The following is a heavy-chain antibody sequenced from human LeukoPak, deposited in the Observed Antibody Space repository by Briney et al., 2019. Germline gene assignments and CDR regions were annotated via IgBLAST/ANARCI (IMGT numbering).Heavy chain of an antibody. CDR1: GFTFSSYW. D-gene: IGHD2-2*01. CDR3: ARGGDLGYCSSTSCEIPFLYYYYYMDV. Sequence: GGSLRLSCAASGFTFSSYWMHWVRQAPGKGLVWVSRINTDGSSTSYSDSVKGRFTISRDNAKNTLYLQMNSLRAEDTAVYYCARGGDLGYCSSTSCEIPFLYYYYYMDVWGKGTTVTVSS. V-gene: IGHV3-74*01. CDR2: INTDGSST. J-gene: IGHJ6*03.